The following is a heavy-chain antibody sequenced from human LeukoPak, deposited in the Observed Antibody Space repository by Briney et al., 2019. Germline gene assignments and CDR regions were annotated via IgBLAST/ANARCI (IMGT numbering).Heavy chain of an antibody. CDR3: ARQRTGPIYYFDY. CDR1: GGTFSSYA. V-gene: IGHV1-69*01. D-gene: IGHD1-1*01. CDR2: IIPIFGTA. J-gene: IGHJ4*02. Sequence: SVTVSCKASGGTFSSYAISWVRQAPGQGLEWMGGIIPIFGTANYAQKFQGRVTITADESTSTAYMELSSLRSEDTAVYYCARQRTGPIYYFDYWGQGTLVTVSS.